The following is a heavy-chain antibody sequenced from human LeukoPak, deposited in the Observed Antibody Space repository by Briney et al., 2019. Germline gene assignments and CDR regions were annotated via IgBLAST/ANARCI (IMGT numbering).Heavy chain of an antibody. CDR3: ATGAGTTYSFYGMDV. J-gene: IGHJ6*02. CDR1: GGSISRNY. CDR2: IYDSGST. D-gene: IGHD1-7*01. V-gene: IGHV4-59*08. Sequence: SETLSLTCTVSGGSISRNYWSWIRQSPGEGLEWIGYIYDSGSTNSNPSLKSRVTISVDTSQSQFSLKLNSVTAADTAVYYCATGAGTTYSFYGMDVWGQGTTVTVSS.